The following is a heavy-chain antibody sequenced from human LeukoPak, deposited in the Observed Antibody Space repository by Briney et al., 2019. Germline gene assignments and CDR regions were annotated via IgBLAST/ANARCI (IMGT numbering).Heavy chain of an antibody. Sequence: DSVKVSCKASGYTFSNYGISWLRQAPGQGLEWVGWLDTYKGDTNYAQKFQGRVTMTTDSSTNTAYVELRSLRSDDTAVYYCAREGITLALDFWGQGTPVTVSS. CDR3: AREGITLALDF. CDR2: LDTYKGDT. CDR1: GYTFSNYG. V-gene: IGHV1-18*01. D-gene: IGHD3-16*01. J-gene: IGHJ4*02.